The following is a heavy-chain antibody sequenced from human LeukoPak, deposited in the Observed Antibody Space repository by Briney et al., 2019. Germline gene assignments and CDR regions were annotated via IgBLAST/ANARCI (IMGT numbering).Heavy chain of an antibody. V-gene: IGHV3-43*01. CDR2: ISWDGGST. CDR3: AKDTDYFDY. CDR1: GFTFDDYT. J-gene: IGHJ4*02. Sequence: GGSLRLSCAASGFTFDDYTMHWVRQAPGKGLEWVSLISWDGGSTYYADSVKGRFTISRDNSKNSLYLQMNSLRAEDTAVYYCAKDTDYFDYWGQGTLVTVSS.